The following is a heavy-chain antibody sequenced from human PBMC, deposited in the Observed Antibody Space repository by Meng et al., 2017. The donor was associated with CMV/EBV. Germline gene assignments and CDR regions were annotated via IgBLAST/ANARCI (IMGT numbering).Heavy chain of an antibody. CDR1: GYTFTGYY. V-gene: IGHV1-2*02. CDR2: INPNSGGK. CDR3: ARDYSNYEGYYYYYGMDV. D-gene: IGHD4-11*01. Sequence: ASVKVSCKASGYTFTGYYMYWVRQAPGQGLEGMGWINPNSGGKNYAQKFQGRVTMTRDTSISTAYMELSRLRSDDTAVYYCARDYSNYEGYYYYYGMDVWGQGTTVTVSS. J-gene: IGHJ6*02.